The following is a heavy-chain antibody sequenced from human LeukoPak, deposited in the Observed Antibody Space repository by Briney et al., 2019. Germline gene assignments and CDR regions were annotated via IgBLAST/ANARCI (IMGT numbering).Heavy chain of an antibody. V-gene: IGHV3-66*04. CDR3: ARRVMIRGPSD. D-gene: IGHD3-10*01. Sequence: GGSLRLSRAASGFTVSSNYMSWVRQAPGKGLEWVSVIYSGGSTYYADSVKGRFTISRDNSKNTLYLQMNSLRAEDTAVYYCARRVMIRGPSDWGQGTLVTVSS. CDR1: GFTVSSNY. CDR2: IYSGGST. J-gene: IGHJ4*02.